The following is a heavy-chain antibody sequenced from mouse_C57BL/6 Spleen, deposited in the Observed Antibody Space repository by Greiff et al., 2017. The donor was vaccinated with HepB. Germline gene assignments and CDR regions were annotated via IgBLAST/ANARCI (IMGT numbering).Heavy chain of an antibody. Sequence: DVQLQESGGGLVKPGGSLKLSCAASGFTFSSYAMSWVRQTPEKRLEWVATISDGGSYTYYPDNVKGRFTISRDNAKNNLYLQMSHLKSEDTAMYYCARDEGYYGSSYGFDYWGQGTTLTVSS. J-gene: IGHJ2*01. CDR3: ARDEGYYGSSYGFDY. CDR1: GFTFSSYA. D-gene: IGHD1-1*01. V-gene: IGHV5-4*01. CDR2: ISDGGSYT.